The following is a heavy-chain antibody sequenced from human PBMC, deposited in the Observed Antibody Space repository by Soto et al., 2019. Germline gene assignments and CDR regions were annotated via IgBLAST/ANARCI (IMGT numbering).Heavy chain of an antibody. CDR3: ARTRDRDYYDSSGYSDAFDI. Sequence: QVQLVQSGAEVKKPGSLVKVSCKASGGTFSSYAISWVRQAPGQGLEWMGGIIPIFGTANYAQKFQGRVTITADESTSTAYIELSSLRSEDTAVYYCARTRDRDYYDSSGYSDAFDIWGQGTMVTVSS. D-gene: IGHD3-22*01. CDR2: IIPIFGTA. J-gene: IGHJ3*02. CDR1: GGTFSSYA. V-gene: IGHV1-69*01.